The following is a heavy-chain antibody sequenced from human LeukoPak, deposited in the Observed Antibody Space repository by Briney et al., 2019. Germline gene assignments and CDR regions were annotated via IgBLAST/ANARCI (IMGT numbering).Heavy chain of an antibody. J-gene: IGHJ4*02. D-gene: IGHD1-1*01. Sequence: ASVKVSCKASGYTFTGYYMHWVRQAPGQGLEWMGWINPNSGGTNYAQKFQGRGTMTRDTSISTAYMELSRLRSDDTAVYYCARVLPPGERLHGGVDYWGQGTLVTVSS. CDR2: INPNSGGT. V-gene: IGHV1-2*02. CDR1: GYTFTGYY. CDR3: ARVLPPGERLHGGVDY.